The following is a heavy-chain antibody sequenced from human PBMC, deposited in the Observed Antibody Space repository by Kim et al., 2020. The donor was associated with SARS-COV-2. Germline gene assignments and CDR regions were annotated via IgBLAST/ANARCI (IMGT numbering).Heavy chain of an antibody. D-gene: IGHD6-19*01. CDR1: GYTFTGYY. CDR3: ARGHSSGWTYYFDY. J-gene: IGHJ4*02. V-gene: IGHV1-2*04. CDR2: INPNSGGT. Sequence: ASVKVSCKASGYTFTGYYMHWVRQAPGQGLEWMGWINPNSGGTNYAQKFQGWVTVTRDTSISTAYMELSRLRSDDTAVYYCARGHSSGWTYYFDYWGQGTLVTVSS.